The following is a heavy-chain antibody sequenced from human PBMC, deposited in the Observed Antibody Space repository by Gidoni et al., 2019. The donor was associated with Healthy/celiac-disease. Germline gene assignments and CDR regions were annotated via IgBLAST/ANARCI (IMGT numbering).Heavy chain of an antibody. CDR2: IIPIFGTA. J-gene: IGHJ6*02. CDR1: VGTFSSYA. V-gene: IGHV1-69*01. CDR3: ARPTPYSSASGYYYYGMDV. D-gene: IGHD6-6*01. Sequence: QVHLVQSAAEVKQPGSSVTVSCKASVGTFSSYALRWVRQAPGQGLEGMGGIIPIFGTAKYAQKFQGRVTITADESTSTAYMELSSLRSEDTAVYYCARPTPYSSASGYYYYGMDVWGQGTTVTVSS.